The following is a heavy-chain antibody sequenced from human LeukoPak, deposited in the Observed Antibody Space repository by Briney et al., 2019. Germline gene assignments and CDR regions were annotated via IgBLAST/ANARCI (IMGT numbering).Heavy chain of an antibody. D-gene: IGHD3-10*01. J-gene: IGHJ4*02. Sequence: AGGSLRLSCAASGFTFSSYWMSWVRQAPGKGLEWVANIKLDGSEKYYVDSVKGLFTISRDNAKKPLYLQMNSLRDEDTAVYCCARRAVRGVIGYWGQGTLVTVSS. CDR1: GFTFSSYW. V-gene: IGHV3-7*01. CDR3: ARRAVRGVIGY. CDR2: IKLDGSEK.